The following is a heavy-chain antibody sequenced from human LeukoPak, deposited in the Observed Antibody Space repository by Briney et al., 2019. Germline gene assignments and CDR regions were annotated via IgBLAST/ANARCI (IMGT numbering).Heavy chain of an antibody. CDR2: IYHSGST. CDR3: ARSDGYGLVGI. Sequence: PSGTLSLTCGVSGGSISSSNWWSWVRQPPGKGLEWIGEIYHSGSTNYNPSLKSRVTISVDTPKNHFSLTLSSVTAADTAVYYCARSDGYGLVGIWGQGTMVTVSS. D-gene: IGHD5-18*01. CDR1: GGSISSSNW. V-gene: IGHV4-4*02. J-gene: IGHJ3*02.